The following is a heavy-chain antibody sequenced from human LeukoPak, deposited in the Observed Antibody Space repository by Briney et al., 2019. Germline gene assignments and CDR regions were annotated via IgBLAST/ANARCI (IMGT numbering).Heavy chain of an antibody. V-gene: IGHV3-21*01. CDR3: ARDRAMVRGVITAHSGHNAFDI. J-gene: IGHJ3*02. CDR1: GFTFSSYS. D-gene: IGHD3-10*01. Sequence: PGGSLRLSCAASGFTFSSYSMNWVRQAPGKGLEWVSSISSRSNYIYYADSLKGRFTISRDNAKNSLYLQMNSLRAEDTAVYYCARDRAMVRGVITAHSGHNAFDIWGQGTMVTVSS. CDR2: ISSRSNYI.